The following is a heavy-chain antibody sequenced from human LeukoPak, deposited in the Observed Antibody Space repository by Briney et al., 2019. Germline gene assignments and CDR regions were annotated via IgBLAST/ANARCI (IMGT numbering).Heavy chain of an antibody. Sequence: PSETLSLTCTVSGGSISSSSYYWGWIRQPPEKGLEWIESIYYSGSTYYNPSLKSRVTISVDTSKNQFSLKLSSVTAADTAVYYCARGVVVVAAANWFDPWGQGTLVTVSS. D-gene: IGHD2-15*01. V-gene: IGHV4-39*01. CDR1: GGSISSSSYY. J-gene: IGHJ5*02. CDR3: ARGVVVVAAANWFDP. CDR2: IYYSGST.